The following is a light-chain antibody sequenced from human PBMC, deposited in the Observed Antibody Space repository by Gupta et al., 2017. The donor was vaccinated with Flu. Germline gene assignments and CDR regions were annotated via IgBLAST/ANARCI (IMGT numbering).Light chain of an antibody. V-gene: IGLV2-18*02. CDR1: SSDIGTYNR. J-gene: IGLJ1*01. CDR3: SSYTSSDTYV. CDR2: EVS. Sequence: QSALTQPPSVSGSPGQSVTISCTGTSSDIGTYNRVSWYQQPPGTAHKLMIYEVSKRPAGVPDRFSASKSGNTASLTISGLQGEDEADYYGSSYTSSDTYVFGTGTKVTVL.